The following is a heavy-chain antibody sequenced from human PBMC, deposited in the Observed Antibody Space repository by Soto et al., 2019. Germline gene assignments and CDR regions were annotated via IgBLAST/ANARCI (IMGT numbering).Heavy chain of an antibody. J-gene: IGHJ4*02. Sequence: GGSLRLSCAASGFTFSSYSMNWVRQAPGKGLEWVSSISSSSYIYYADSVKGRFTISRDNAKNSLYLQMNSLRAEDTAVYYCARRQWLGNFDYWGQGTLVTVSS. D-gene: IGHD6-19*01. CDR3: ARRQWLGNFDY. CDR1: GFTFSSYS. CDR2: ISSSSYI. V-gene: IGHV3-21*01.